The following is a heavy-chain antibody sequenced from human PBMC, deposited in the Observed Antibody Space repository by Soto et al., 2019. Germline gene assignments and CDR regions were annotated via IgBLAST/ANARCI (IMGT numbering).Heavy chain of an antibody. CDR2: IYYSGST. V-gene: IGHV4-30-4*01. CDR3: ARVPLL. Sequence: GGSINSGDYYWSWIRQPPGKGLEWIGYIYYSGSTYYNPPLRSRVTISIDTSKNHFFLNLSSVTAADTAVYYCARVPLLWGQGTLVTVSS. D-gene: IGHD1-26*01. J-gene: IGHJ4*02. CDR1: GGSINSGDYY.